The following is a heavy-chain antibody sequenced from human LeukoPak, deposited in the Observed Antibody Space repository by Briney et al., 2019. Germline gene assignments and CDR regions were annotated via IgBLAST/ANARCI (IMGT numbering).Heavy chain of an antibody. D-gene: IGHD6-13*01. Sequence: ASVKVSCKASGGTFSSYAISWVRQAPGQGLEWMGGTIPIFGTANYAQKFQGRVTMTRNTSISTAYMELSSLRSEDTAVYYCARAYSSSFYYYYYYGMDVWGQGTTVTVSS. CDR3: ARAYSSSFYYYYYYGMDV. CDR1: GGTFSSYA. CDR2: TIPIFGTA. J-gene: IGHJ6*02. V-gene: IGHV1-69*05.